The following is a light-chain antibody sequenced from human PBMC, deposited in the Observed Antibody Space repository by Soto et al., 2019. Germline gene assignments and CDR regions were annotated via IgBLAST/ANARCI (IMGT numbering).Light chain of an antibody. CDR3: QQDYSTPFT. J-gene: IGKJ2*01. CDR1: QNIVYISNNKNC. V-gene: IGKV4-1*01. Sequence: DLVMTQSPDSLAVSLGERATINCKSSQNIVYISNNKNCLAWYQQKPGQPPKLLIYWTSTRESGVPDRFSGRGSGTDFTLTISSLQAEDVADYYYQQDYSTPFTFGQGTKVEIK. CDR2: WTS.